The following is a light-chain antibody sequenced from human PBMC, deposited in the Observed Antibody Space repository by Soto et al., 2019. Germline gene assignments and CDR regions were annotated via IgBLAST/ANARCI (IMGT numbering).Light chain of an antibody. Sequence: NFMLTQPHSVSESQGKTLSISCTRSSGSIANNYVQWYQQRPGSAPTTVIYENNQRLSGVTDRFSGSTDGSSNSASLTIAGLQTEDEADYYCQSYDSDFVVFGGGTKVTVL. J-gene: IGLJ2*01. CDR1: SGSIANNY. V-gene: IGLV6-57*04. CDR2: ENN. CDR3: QSYDSDFVV.